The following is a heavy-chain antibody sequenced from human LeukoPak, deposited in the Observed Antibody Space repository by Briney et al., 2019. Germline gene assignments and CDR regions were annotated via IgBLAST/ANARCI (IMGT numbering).Heavy chain of an antibody. D-gene: IGHD6-19*01. CDR1: GYTFTSYG. V-gene: IGHV1-8*02. J-gene: IGHJ4*02. CDR3: ARRITLYSSGWYLRY. Sequence: ASVKVSCKASGYTFTSYGISWVRQAPGQGLEWMGWMNPNSGNTGYAQKFQGRVTMTRNTSISTAYMELSSLRSEDTAVYYCARRITLYSSGWYLRYWGQGTLVTVSS. CDR2: MNPNSGNT.